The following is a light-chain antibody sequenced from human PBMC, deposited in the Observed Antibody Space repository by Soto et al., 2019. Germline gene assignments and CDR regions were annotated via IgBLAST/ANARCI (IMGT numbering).Light chain of an antibody. CDR3: QQSGSSPWT. CDR2: GAS. CDR1: QSVSSNY. J-gene: IGKJ1*01. Sequence: EIVLTQSPGTLSLSPGERATLSCRASQSVSSNYLAWYQHKPGQAPRLLIYGASSRATGIPDRFSGSASGADFTLTISRLEPEDFAVYYCQQSGSSPWTFDQGTKVDIK. V-gene: IGKV3-20*01.